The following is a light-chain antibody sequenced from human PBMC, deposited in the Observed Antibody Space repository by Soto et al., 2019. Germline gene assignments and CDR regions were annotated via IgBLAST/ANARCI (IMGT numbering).Light chain of an antibody. V-gene: IGLV1-40*01. J-gene: IGLJ1*01. CDR1: SSNIGAGYP. CDR2: GNT. CDR3: QSYDSSLSGYV. Sequence: QSVLTQAPSVSGAPGQRITISRTGSSSNIGAGYPVHWYQQLPGTAPKLLIFGNTIRPSGVPDRFSGSRSGLAITGLQAEDEADYYCQSYDSSLSGYVFGTGTKVTVL.